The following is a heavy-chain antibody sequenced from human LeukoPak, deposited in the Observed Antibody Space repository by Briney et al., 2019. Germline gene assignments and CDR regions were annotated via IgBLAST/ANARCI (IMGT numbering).Heavy chain of an antibody. J-gene: IGHJ4*02. CDR2: ISSSSSYI. Sequence: GGSLRLSCAASGFTFSSYSMNWVRQAPGKGLEWVSSISSSSSYIYYADSVKGRFTISRDNAKNSLYLQMNSLRAEHTAVYYCARDGGGYSGYAPDYWGQGTLVTVSS. CDR1: GFTFSSYS. D-gene: IGHD5-12*01. CDR3: ARDGGGYSGYAPDY. V-gene: IGHV3-21*01.